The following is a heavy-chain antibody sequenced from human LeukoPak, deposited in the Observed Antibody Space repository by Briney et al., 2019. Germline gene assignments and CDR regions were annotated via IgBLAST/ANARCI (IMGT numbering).Heavy chain of an antibody. Sequence: SETLSLTCTVSGGSISSGSYYWSWIRQPAGKGLEWIGRIYTSGRTNYNPSLKSRVTISVDTSKNQFSLKLSSVTAADTAVYYCARDEGYGEMATIYWGQGTLVTVSS. CDR2: IYTSGRT. D-gene: IGHD5-24*01. CDR3: ARDEGYGEMATIY. V-gene: IGHV4-61*02. J-gene: IGHJ4*02. CDR1: GGSISSGSYY.